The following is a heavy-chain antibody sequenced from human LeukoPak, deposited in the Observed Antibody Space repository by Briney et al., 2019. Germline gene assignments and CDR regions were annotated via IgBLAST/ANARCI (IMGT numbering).Heavy chain of an antibody. Sequence: GGSLRLSCAASGFSFSSYGMHWVRQAPGKGLEWVAVISDDGSNKYYADSVEGRFTISRDTSKNTLYLHMNSLRAEDTAVYYCAKDHGYSSSWYAVDYWGQGTLVTVSS. V-gene: IGHV3-30*18. D-gene: IGHD6-13*01. CDR3: AKDHGYSSSWYAVDY. CDR1: GFSFSSYG. CDR2: ISDDGSNK. J-gene: IGHJ4*02.